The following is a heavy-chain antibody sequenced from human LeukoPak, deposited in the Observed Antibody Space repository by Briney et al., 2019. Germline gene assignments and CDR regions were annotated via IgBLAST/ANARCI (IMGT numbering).Heavy chain of an antibody. Sequence: GGSLRLSCAASGFIFSNYGIHWVRQAPGKGLEWVAVILYDGSNTYADSVKGRFTISRDKSKNTLFLKMNSLRPSDTALNSCATTLGSGWKFDYWGQGTLVTVSS. CDR1: GFIFSNYG. CDR2: ILYDGSNT. CDR3: ATTLGSGWKFDY. J-gene: IGHJ4*02. D-gene: IGHD6-19*01. V-gene: IGHV3-30*03.